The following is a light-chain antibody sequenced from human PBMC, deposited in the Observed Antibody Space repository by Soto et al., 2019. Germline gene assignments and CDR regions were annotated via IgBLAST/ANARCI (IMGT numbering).Light chain of an antibody. J-gene: IGLJ1*01. CDR1: SSNIGAGYD. CDR3: QSYDSSLSAPYV. V-gene: IGLV1-40*01. Sequence: QSVLTQPPSVSGAPGQRVTISCTGSSSNIGAGYDVHWYQQLPGTAPKLLISGNSNRPSGVPDRFSGSKSGTSASLAITGLQAEDEADYYCQSYDSSLSAPYVFATGTKLTVL. CDR2: GNS.